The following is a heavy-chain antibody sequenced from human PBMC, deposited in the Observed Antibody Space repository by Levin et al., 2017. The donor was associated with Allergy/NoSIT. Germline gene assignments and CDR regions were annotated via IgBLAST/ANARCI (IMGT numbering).Heavy chain of an antibody. V-gene: IGHV3-23*01. CDR3: AKDLTAGYSSSWYAFDI. CDR1: GFTFSSYA. Sequence: GGSLRLSCAASGFTFSSYAMTWVRQAPGTGLEWVSTISGSGSGTYYADSVQGRFTISRDNSKNTLYLQMNSLRAEDTAIYYCAKDLTAGYSSSWYAFDIWGQGTMVTVSS. CDR2: ISGSGSGT. D-gene: IGHD6-13*01. J-gene: IGHJ3*02.